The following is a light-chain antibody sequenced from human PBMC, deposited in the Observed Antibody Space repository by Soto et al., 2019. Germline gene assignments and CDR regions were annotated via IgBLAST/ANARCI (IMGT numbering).Light chain of an antibody. CDR2: SNN. V-gene: IGLV1-44*01. J-gene: IGLJ1*01. CDR1: SSNVGRNS. Sequence: QPVLTQPPSASGTPGQRLTISCSGSSSNVGRNSVNWYQQLPGTAPKLLIYSNNQRPSGVPDRFSGSKSGTSASLAISGLQSEDEADYYCAAWDDSLNVYVFGAGTKLTVL. CDR3: AAWDDSLNVYV.